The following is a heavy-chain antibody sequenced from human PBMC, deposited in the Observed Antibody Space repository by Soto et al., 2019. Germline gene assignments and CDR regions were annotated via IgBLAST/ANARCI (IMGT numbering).Heavy chain of an antibody. J-gene: IGHJ4*02. CDR2: IYPGGGT. Sequence: SETLSLTCTVAGHSINSDYYWGWIRQPPGKGLEWIGSIYPGGGTYYNPSLKSRVTISIDTSKNQFSLRLTSVTAADTAMYYCARKGYYPSGRINLFDSWGQGXLVTVSS. CDR3: ARKGYYPSGRINLFDS. D-gene: IGHD3-10*01. V-gene: IGHV4-38-2*02. CDR1: GHSINSDYY.